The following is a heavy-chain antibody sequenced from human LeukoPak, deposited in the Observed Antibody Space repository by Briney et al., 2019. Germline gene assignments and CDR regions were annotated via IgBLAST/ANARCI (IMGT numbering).Heavy chain of an antibody. CDR2: ISWNSGSI. V-gene: IGHV3-9*01. Sequence: GRSLRLSCAASGFTFVDYAMHWVRQAPGKGLEWVSGISWNSGSIGYADSVKGRFTISRDNAKNSLYLQMNSLRAEDTALYYCAKDPSSGTEGYFDYWGQGTLVTVSS. J-gene: IGHJ4*02. CDR1: GFTFVDYA. CDR3: AKDPSSGTEGYFDY. D-gene: IGHD6-13*01.